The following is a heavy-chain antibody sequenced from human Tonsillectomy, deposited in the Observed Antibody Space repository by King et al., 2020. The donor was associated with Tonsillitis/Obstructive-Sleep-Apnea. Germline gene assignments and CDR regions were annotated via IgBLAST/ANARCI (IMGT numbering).Heavy chain of an antibody. Sequence: VQLVESGGGLVKPGGSLKLSCAASGFTFSGSAMNWVRQASGKGLEWVGRIGSKANNYATVYAASVKGRFSISRDDSKNTAYLQMNSLKTEDTAVYYCTSGPRYSTSYDYWGQGTLVTVSS. CDR2: IGSKANNYAT. CDR3: TSGPRYSTSYDY. J-gene: IGHJ4*02. V-gene: IGHV3-73*01. CDR1: GFTFSGSA. D-gene: IGHD6-6*01.